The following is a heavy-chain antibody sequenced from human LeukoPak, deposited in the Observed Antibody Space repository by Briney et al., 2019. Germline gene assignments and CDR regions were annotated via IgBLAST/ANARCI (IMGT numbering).Heavy chain of an antibody. V-gene: IGHV4-31*03. CDR2: IYYSGST. CDR1: GGCISSGGYY. CDR3: ARGMFGSGSYYDY. Sequence: SETLSLTCTVSGGCISSGGYYWTWIRQHPGRGLEWIGYIYYSGSTYYNPSLKSRVTISVDTSENQFSLKLSSVTAADTAVYYCARGMFGSGSYYDYWGQGTLVTVSS. J-gene: IGHJ4*02. D-gene: IGHD3-10*01.